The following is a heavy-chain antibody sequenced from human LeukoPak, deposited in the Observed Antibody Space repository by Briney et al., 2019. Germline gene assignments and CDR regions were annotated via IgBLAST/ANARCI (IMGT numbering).Heavy chain of an antibody. CDR2: INTNTGNP. CDR1: GYTFTSYA. J-gene: IGHJ3*02. D-gene: IGHD6-19*01. CDR3: ARESQWLVLDDAFDI. Sequence: ASVKVSCKASGYTFTSYAMNWVRQAPGLGLEWRGWINTNTGNPTYAQGFTGRFVFSLDTSVSTAYLQISSLKAEDTAVYYCARESQWLVLDDAFDIWGQGTMVTVSS. V-gene: IGHV7-4-1*02.